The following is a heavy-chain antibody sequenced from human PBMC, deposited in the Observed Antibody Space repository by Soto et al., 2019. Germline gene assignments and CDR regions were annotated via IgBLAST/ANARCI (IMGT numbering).Heavy chain of an antibody. CDR1: GFTFSSYA. V-gene: IGHV3-23*01. Sequence: GGSLRLSCAASGFTFSSYAMSWVRQAPGKGLEWVSAISGSGGSTYYADSVKGWFTISRDNSKNTLYLQMNSLRAEDTAVYYCAKHLPGIAAAGTLNWFDPWGQGTLVTVSS. D-gene: IGHD6-13*01. J-gene: IGHJ5*02. CDR3: AKHLPGIAAAGTLNWFDP. CDR2: ISGSGGST.